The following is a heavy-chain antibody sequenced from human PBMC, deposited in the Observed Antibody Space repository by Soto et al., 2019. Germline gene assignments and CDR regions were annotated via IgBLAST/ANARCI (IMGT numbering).Heavy chain of an antibody. J-gene: IGHJ4*02. CDR2: INAGNGNT. CDR3: ARDRYSSRWYVRALDY. CDR1: GDTFTSYA. V-gene: IGHV1-3*01. D-gene: IGHD6-13*01. Sequence: QVQLVQSGAEVKKPGASVKVSCKASGDTFTSYAIYWVRQAPGQRLEWMGWINAGNGNTRYSQKFQDRVTINRDTAASTVYMELNSLRSELTAVYYCARDRYSSRWYVRALDYWGQGRLVTVSS.